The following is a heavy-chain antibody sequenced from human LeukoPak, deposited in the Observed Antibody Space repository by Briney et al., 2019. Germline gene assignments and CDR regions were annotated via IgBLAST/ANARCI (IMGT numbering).Heavy chain of an antibody. CDR2: IYYSGST. D-gene: IGHD2-2*01. J-gene: IGHJ6*03. CDR3: ARVHRSTGYMDV. CDR1: GGSISSGGYY. V-gene: IGHV4-31*03. Sequence: KPSQTLSLTCTVSGGSISSGGYYWSWIRQHPGKGLEWIGYIYYSGSTYHNPSLKSRVTISVDTSKNQFSLKLSSVTAADTAVYYCARVHRSTGYMDVWGKGTTVTVSS.